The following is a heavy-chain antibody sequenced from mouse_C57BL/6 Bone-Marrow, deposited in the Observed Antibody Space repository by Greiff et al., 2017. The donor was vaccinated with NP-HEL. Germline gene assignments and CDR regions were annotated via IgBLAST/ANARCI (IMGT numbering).Heavy chain of an antibody. V-gene: IGHV5-6*01. CDR1: GFTFSSYG. D-gene: IGHD1-1*01. CDR3: ARHYYGSSWFAY. CDR2: ISSGGSYT. J-gene: IGHJ3*01. Sequence: EVMLVESGGDLVKPGGSLKLSCAASGFTFSSYGMSWVRQTPDKRLEWVATISSGGSYTYYPDSVKGRFTISRDNAKNTLYLQMSSLKSEDTAMYYCARHYYGSSWFAYWGQGTLVTVSA.